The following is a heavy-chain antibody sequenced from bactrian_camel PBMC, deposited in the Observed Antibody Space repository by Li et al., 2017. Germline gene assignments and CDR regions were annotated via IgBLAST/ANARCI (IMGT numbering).Heavy chain of an antibody. CDR1: GITFSRHD. V-gene: IGHV3S6*01. CDR2: ITSLPSLFRAA. Sequence: HVQLVESGGGLVQPGESLRLSCVASGITFSRHDMSWVRQAPGKEVEWVAGITSLPSLFRAASYADSVKGRFTISRDNAKDTLYLQMNSLKPEDTAMYYCAADSRWVCYSASWSEYHYWGQGTQVTVS. D-gene: IGHD1*01. CDR3: AADSRWVCYSASWSEYHY. J-gene: IGHJ4*01.